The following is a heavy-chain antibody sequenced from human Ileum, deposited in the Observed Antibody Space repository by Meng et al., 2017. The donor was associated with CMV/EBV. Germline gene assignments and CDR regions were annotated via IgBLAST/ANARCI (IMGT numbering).Heavy chain of an antibody. CDR2: ISAYNGNT. Sequence: ASVKVSCKASGYTFTSYGISWVRQAPGQGLEWMGWISAYNGNTNYAQRLQGRVTMTTDTSTSTAYMELRSLRSDDTAVYYCAREAYYDFRSGYPNYYYYGMDVWGQGTTVTVSS. D-gene: IGHD3-3*01. CDR3: AREAYYDFRSGYPNYYYYGMDV. J-gene: IGHJ6*02. CDR1: GYTFTSYG. V-gene: IGHV1-18*01.